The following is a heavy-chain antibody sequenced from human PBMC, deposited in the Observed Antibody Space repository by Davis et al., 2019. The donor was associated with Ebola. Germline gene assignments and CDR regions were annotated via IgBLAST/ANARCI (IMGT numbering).Heavy chain of an antibody. D-gene: IGHD5-24*01. V-gene: IGHV1-69*04. CDR1: GGTFSSYA. Sequence: SVKVSCKASGGTFSSYAISWVRQAPGQGLEWMGRIIPILGIANYAQKFRGRVTITRDTSASTSYVELSSLRSEDTAVYYCAREKGDGYNLHWFDPWGQGTLVTVSS. J-gene: IGHJ5*02. CDR2: IIPILGIA. CDR3: AREKGDGYNLHWFDP.